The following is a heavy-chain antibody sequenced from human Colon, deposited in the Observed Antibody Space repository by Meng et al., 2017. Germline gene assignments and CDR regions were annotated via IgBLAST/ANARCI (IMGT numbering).Heavy chain of an antibody. J-gene: IGHJ4*02. CDR2: ISNNGGST. CDR1: GFTFSSYG. CDR3: ANGYSPDY. V-gene: IGHV3-23*04. D-gene: IGHD5-18*01. Sequence: VQLVESGGTLVEAGGSMSLSWAASGFTFSSYGMSWVRQAPGKGLGWVSTISNNGGSTYSADSVKGRLTISRDNSKNTLYLQMNSLRAEDTAVYYCANGYSPDYWGQGTLVTVSS.